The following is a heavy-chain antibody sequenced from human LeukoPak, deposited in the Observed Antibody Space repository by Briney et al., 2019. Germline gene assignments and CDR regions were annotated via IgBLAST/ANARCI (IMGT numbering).Heavy chain of an antibody. CDR2: ISGDGVST. CDR3: ARESGKFDY. Sequence: GGSLRLSCVASGLPIADFAMHWVRQAPGKGLEWVSLISGDGVSTFYADSVKGRFSISRDNSKNSLSLEMNSLRTEDTALYYCARESGKFDYWGQGTLVAVSS. CDR1: GLPIADFA. V-gene: IGHV3-43*02. J-gene: IGHJ4*02.